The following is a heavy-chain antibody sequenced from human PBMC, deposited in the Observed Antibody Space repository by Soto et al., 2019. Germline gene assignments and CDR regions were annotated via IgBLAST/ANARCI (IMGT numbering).Heavy chain of an antibody. CDR3: ARRSNLFGRAFDI. D-gene: IGHD1-1*01. CDR1: GYTFTSYA. Sequence: ASVKVSCKVSGYTFTSYAMHWVRQAPGQRLEWMGWINAGNGNTKYSQKFQGRVTITRDTSASTAYMELSSLRSEDTAVYYCARRSNLFGRAFDIWGQGTMVTVSS. J-gene: IGHJ3*02. V-gene: IGHV1-3*01. CDR2: INAGNGNT.